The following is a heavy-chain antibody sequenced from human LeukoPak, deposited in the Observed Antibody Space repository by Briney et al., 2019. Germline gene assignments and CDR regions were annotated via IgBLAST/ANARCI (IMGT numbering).Heavy chain of an antibody. Sequence: ASVKVSCKASGYTFTGYYMHWVRQAPGQGLEWMGWINPNSGGTNYAQKFQGRVTMTRDTSITTAYMELSRLSSDDTAVYYCAKATSATTDSGWFDHWGQGTLVTVSS. D-gene: IGHD1-1*01. CDR3: AKATSATTDSGWFDH. J-gene: IGHJ5*02. CDR1: GYTFTGYY. V-gene: IGHV1-2*02. CDR2: INPNSGGT.